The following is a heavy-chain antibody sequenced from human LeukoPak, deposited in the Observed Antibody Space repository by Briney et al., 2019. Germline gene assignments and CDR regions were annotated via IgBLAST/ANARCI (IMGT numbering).Heavy chain of an antibody. CDR3: ARGLPYYYYGMDV. J-gene: IGHJ6*02. D-gene: IGHD2-2*01. CDR2: IYYSGST. V-gene: IGHV4-59*01. Sequence: SETLSLTCTVSGGSISSFYWTWVRQPPGKGLEWIGYIYYSGSTNYNSSLKTRVTISVDTSKNQFSLKLSSVTAADTAVYYCARGLPYYYYGMDVWGQGTPVTVSS. CDR1: GGSISSFY.